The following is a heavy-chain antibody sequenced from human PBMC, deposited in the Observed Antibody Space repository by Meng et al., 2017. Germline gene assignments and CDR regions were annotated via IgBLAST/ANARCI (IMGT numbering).Heavy chain of an antibody. CDR3: AREKVYDSSGFGLEYFDY. Sequence: SETLSLTCTVSGGSISSSSYYWGWIRQPPGKGLEWIGSIYYSGSTYYNPSLKSRVTISVDTSKNQFSLKLSSVTAAGTAVYYCAREKVYDSSGFGLEYFDYWGQGTLVTVSS. CDR2: IYYSGST. CDR1: GGSISSSSYY. D-gene: IGHD3-22*01. V-gene: IGHV4-39*07. J-gene: IGHJ4*02.